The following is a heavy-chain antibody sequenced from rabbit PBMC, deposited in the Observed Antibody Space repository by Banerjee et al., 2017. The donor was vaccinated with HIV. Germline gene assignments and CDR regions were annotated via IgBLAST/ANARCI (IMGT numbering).Heavy chain of an antibody. CDR1: GFSFNNNY. J-gene: IGHJ4*01. Sequence: EESGGDLVKPGASLTLTRTASGFSFNNNYYMCWVRQAPGKGLEWIGCIYSGDGSTYYASWVNGRFTISRSTSLNTVTLQMTSLTAADTATYFCARAGGFEKYFNLWGPGTLVTVS. CDR3: ARAGGFEKYFNL. D-gene: IGHD1-1*01. CDR2: IYSGDGST. V-gene: IGHV1S47*01.